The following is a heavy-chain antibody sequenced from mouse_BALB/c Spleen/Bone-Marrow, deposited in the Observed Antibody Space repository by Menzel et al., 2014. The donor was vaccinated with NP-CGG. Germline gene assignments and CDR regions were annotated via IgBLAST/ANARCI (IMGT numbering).Heavy chain of an antibody. D-gene: IGHD1-1*01. V-gene: IGHV1-69*02. CDR1: GYTFTSNW. J-gene: IGHJ4*01. Sequence: VHLQQSGAELVRPGASVKLSCKASGYTFTSNWINWVKQRPGQGLEWIGNIYPSDSYTNYNQKFKDKATLTVDKSSSTAYMQLSSPTSEDSAVYYCTRGSSYVGYAMDYWGQGTSVTVSS. CDR2: IYPSDSYT. CDR3: TRGSSYVGYAMDY.